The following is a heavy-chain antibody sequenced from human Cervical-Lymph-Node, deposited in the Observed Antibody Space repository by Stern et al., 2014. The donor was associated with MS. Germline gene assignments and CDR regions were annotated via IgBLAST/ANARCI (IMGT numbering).Heavy chain of an antibody. J-gene: IGHJ4*02. Sequence: VQLVESGGGLVQPGGSLRLSCAASGFTFSSYDMHWVRQATGKGLEWVSAIGTAGDTYYPGSVKGRFTISRENDKNYLYLQLNSLRAGDTAVYYCARGNGYCSGGSCYSFDYWGQGTLVTVSS. CDR2: IGTAGDT. D-gene: IGHD2-15*01. CDR1: GFTFSSYD. CDR3: ARGNGYCSGGSCYSFDY. V-gene: IGHV3-13*01.